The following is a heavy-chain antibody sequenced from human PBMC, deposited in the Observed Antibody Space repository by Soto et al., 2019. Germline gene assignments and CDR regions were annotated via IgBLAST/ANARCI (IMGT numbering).Heavy chain of an antibody. Sequence: GSLRLSCAASGFTFSSDAMHWVRQAPGKGLEWVAVISDDRSNKYYSDSVKGRFTISRDNSKNTLYLQMNSLRPEDSAVYYCARDPPAGGYSYGAFYGMDVWGQGTTVTVSS. J-gene: IGHJ6*02. CDR1: GFTFSSDA. D-gene: IGHD5-18*01. CDR2: ISDDRSNK. CDR3: ARDPPAGGYSYGAFYGMDV. V-gene: IGHV3-30*03.